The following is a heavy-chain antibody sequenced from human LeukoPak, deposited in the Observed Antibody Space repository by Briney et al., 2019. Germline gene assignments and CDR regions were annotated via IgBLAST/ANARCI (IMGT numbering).Heavy chain of an antibody. J-gene: IGHJ5*02. D-gene: IGHD1-26*01. V-gene: IGHV4-59*11. Sequence: PSETLSLTCTVSGGSISSHYWSWIRQPPGKGLEWIGYIYYSGSTNYNPSLKSRVTISVDTSKNQFSLKLSSVTAADTAVYYCARVSLGATSGGFWSDPWGQGTLVTVSS. CDR2: IYYSGST. CDR1: GGSISSHY. CDR3: ARVSLGATSGGFWSDP.